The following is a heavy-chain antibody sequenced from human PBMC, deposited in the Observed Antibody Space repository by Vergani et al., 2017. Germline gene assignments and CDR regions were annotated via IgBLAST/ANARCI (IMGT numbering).Heavy chain of an antibody. CDR1: GGSISSSNW. V-gene: IGHV4-4*02. Sequence: QVQLQESGPGLVKPSGTLSLTCAVSGGSISSSNWWSWVRQPPGKGLEWIGEIYHSGSTNYNPSLKSRVTISVDKSKNQCSLTLSSVTAADTAVYSRAIFASPPVPAARKSWFDPWGQGTLVTVSS. J-gene: IGHJ5*02. CDR3: AIFASPPVPAARKSWFDP. D-gene: IGHD2-2*01. CDR2: IYHSGST.